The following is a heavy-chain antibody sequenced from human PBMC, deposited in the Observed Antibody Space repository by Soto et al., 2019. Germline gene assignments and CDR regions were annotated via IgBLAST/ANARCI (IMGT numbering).Heavy chain of an antibody. CDR2: IIPIFGTT. CDR1: GGTFSSYA. V-gene: IGHV1-69*13. Sequence: ASVKVSCKASGGTFSSYAISWVRQAPGQGLEWMGGIIPIFGTTNYAQKFQGRVTITADESTSTAYMELSSLRSEDTAVYYCARVLCSGGSCYETYYFDYWGQGTLVTVSS. D-gene: IGHD2-15*01. CDR3: ARVLCSGGSCYETYYFDY. J-gene: IGHJ4*02.